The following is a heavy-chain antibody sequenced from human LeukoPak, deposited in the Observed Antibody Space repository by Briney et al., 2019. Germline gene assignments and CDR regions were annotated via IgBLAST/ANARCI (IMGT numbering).Heavy chain of an antibody. Sequence: GGSLRLSCAASGFTFSSYSMNWVRQAPGKGLEWVSSISSSSYIYYADSVKGRFTITRDNAENSLYLQMNSLRAEDTAVYYCARDSRYSGPGRNTGYYYYYMDVWGKGTTVTVSS. CDR3: ARDSRYSGPGRNTGYYYYYMDV. V-gene: IGHV3-21*01. CDR2: ISSSSYI. J-gene: IGHJ6*03. CDR1: GFTFSSYS. D-gene: IGHD5-12*01.